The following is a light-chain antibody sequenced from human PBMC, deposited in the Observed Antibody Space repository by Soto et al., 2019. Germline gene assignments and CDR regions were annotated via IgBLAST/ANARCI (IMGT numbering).Light chain of an antibody. V-gene: IGKV3-20*01. CDR2: GAS. J-gene: IGKJ2*01. Sequence: EIVLTQSPGTLSLSPGEGATLSCRASQSVSSNYLAWYQQKPGQAPRLLIFGASNRASDIPDRFSGSGSGTEFTLTISRLEPEDFAVYYCQQYGSSPPYTFGQGTKLEIK. CDR1: QSVSSNY. CDR3: QQYGSSPPYT.